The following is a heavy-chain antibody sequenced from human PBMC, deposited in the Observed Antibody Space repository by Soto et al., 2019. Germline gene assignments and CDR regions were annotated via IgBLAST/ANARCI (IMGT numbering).Heavy chain of an antibody. CDR3: EKDIRSSGWYFDY. CDR2: ISWNSGSI. CDR1: GVTFDDYA. V-gene: IGHV3-9*01. D-gene: IGHD6-19*01. J-gene: IGHJ4*02. Sequence: GGSLRLSCAASGVTFDDYAMHWVRQAPGKGLEWVSGISWNSGSIGYADSVKGRFTISRDNAKNSLYLKMNSLRAEDTALYYCEKDIRSSGWYFDYGGQGTLVTVSS.